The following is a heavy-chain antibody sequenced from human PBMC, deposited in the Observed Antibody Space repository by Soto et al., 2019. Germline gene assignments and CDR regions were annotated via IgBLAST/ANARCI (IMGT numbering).Heavy chain of an antibody. J-gene: IGHJ4*02. D-gene: IGHD3-10*01. Sequence: ASVKVSCKVSGYTLTELSMHWVRQAPGKGLEWMGGFDPEDGETIYAQKFQGRVTMTEDTSTDTAYMELSSLRSEDTAVYYCATAPLWFGEPKEISYFDYWGQGTLVTVSS. V-gene: IGHV1-24*01. CDR2: FDPEDGET. CDR3: ATAPLWFGEPKEISYFDY. CDR1: GYTLTELS.